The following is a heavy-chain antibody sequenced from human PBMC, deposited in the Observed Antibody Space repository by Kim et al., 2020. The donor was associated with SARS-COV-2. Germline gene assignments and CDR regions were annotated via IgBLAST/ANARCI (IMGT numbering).Heavy chain of an antibody. J-gene: IGHJ6*02. CDR1: GFTFRDYY. CDR2: ISSSGSTI. Sequence: GGSLRLSCAASGFTFRDYYMRWIRQAPGKGLEWVSYISSSGSTIYYADSVKGRFTISRDNAKNSLYLQMNSLRAEDTAVYYCARDKGTGYCSGGRSNRYHDYYGMDVWGQGTTVTVSS. CDR3: ARDKGTGYCSGGRSNRYHDYYGMDV. D-gene: IGHD2-15*01. V-gene: IGHV3-11*01.